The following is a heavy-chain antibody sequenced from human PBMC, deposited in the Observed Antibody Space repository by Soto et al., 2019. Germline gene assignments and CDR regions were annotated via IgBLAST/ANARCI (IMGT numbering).Heavy chain of an antibody. D-gene: IGHD5-12*01. CDR3: ARVHRDAYNYMRLDY. V-gene: IGHV4-31*03. J-gene: IGHJ4*02. Sequence: QVQLQESGPGLVKPSQTLSLTCSVSGGSINSGGYYWSWIRQHPGKGLEWIGNIYYSGSTYYNPSLKLRLSISIDTSENQFALKLSSVTAADTAVYYCARVHRDAYNYMRLDYWGQGNLVTVSS. CDR1: GGSINSGGYY. CDR2: IYYSGST.